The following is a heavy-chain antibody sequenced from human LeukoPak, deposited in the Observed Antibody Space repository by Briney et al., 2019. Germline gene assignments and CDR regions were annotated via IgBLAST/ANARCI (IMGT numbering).Heavy chain of an antibody. Sequence: ASVKVSCKASGYTFTGYYIHWVRQAPGQGLECMGRINPNSGGTNYAQKFQGRVTMTRNTSISTAYMELSSLRSEDTAVYYCARGSPLLAARHHYWGQGTLVTVSS. V-gene: IGHV1-2*06. D-gene: IGHD6-6*01. J-gene: IGHJ4*02. CDR2: INPNSGGT. CDR1: GYTFTGYY. CDR3: ARGSPLLAARHHY.